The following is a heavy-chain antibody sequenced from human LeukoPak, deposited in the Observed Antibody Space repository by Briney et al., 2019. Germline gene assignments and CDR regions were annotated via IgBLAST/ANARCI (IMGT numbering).Heavy chain of an antibody. Sequence: SETLSLTCTVSGGSISSYYWSWIRQPPGKGLEWIGEINHSGSTNYNPSLKSRVTISVDTSKNQFSLKLSSVTAADTAVYYCARGRTYYYDSSGSRIQKDYWGQGTLVTVSS. CDR1: GGSISSYY. CDR3: ARGRTYYYDSSGSRIQKDY. J-gene: IGHJ4*02. CDR2: INHSGST. V-gene: IGHV4-34*01. D-gene: IGHD3-22*01.